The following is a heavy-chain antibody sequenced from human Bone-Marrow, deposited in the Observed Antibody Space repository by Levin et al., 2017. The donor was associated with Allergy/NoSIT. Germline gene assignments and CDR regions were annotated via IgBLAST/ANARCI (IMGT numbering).Heavy chain of an antibody. CDR2: IIPMFNVP. D-gene: IGHD3-3*01. CDR1: GDTLSSYS. J-gene: IGHJ4*02. CDR3: ATTKNYEFWSGYWFSEY. V-gene: IGHV1-69*13. Sequence: SLKVSCKASGDTLSSYSLSWVRQAPGQGLEWMGGIIPMFNVPNYAQKFQGRVTITADESTSTAYMELSSLTSEDTAVYYCATTKNYEFWSGYWFSEYWGQGTLVTVSS.